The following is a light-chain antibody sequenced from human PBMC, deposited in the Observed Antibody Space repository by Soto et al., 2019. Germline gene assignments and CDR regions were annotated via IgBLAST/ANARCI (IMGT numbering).Light chain of an antibody. J-gene: IGKJ1*01. Sequence: EAVMTQSPATLSVSPGARATLSCRASQSVSTNLAWYQQKPGQAPRLLIYDASTRATGIPVRFSGSGSGTEFTLSISSVQSEDFAIFYCQQYNRWPRTFGQGTKVDIK. V-gene: IGKV3-15*01. CDR2: DAS. CDR1: QSVSTN. CDR3: QQYNRWPRT.